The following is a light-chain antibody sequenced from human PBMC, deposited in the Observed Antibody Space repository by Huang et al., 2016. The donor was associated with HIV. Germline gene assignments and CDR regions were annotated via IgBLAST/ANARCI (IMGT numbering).Light chain of an antibody. CDR2: GAS. V-gene: IGKV1-27*01. Sequence: DIQMTQSPSSLSASPGVRVTLSCRANQDIGNFLAWYQHKPGGVPRLLIYGASTFESGVPSRFSGRGSGTDFTLTITSIPPDDVATYYCQSYDSAPRAFGQGTKVEI. J-gene: IGKJ1*01. CDR3: QSYDSAPRA. CDR1: QDIGNF.